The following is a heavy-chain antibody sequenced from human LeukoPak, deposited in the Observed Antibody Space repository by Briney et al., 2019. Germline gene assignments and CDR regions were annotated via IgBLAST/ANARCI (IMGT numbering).Heavy chain of an antibody. CDR2: VSNSGAST. J-gene: IGHJ6*02. CDR1: GSTFSYYA. CDR3: AKARDIGTYYYYAMDV. V-gene: IGHV3-23*01. Sequence: GGSLRLSCSASGSTFSYYAMSWVRQTPGKGLEWVSAVSNSGASTYYAESVKGRFTISRDNSKNTLNLQMNSLRADDMAVYYCAKARDIGTYYYYAMDVWGQGATVTVSS. D-gene: IGHD5-12*01.